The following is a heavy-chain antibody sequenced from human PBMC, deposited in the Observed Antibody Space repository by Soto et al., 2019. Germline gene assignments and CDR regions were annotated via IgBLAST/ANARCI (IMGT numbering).Heavy chain of an antibody. J-gene: IGHJ4*02. V-gene: IGHV4-39*01. D-gene: IGHD3-3*01. Sequence: SETLSLTCTVSYGSISTTHVFWAWVRQSPGKGLEWIGNVDYSGTAYFNPSLGSRVTFPVDTSKNQFSLTLYSVTAADTAVYYCARISGRHFDYWGQGTRVTVSS. CDR1: YGSISTTHVF. CDR2: VDYSGTA. CDR3: ARISGRHFDY.